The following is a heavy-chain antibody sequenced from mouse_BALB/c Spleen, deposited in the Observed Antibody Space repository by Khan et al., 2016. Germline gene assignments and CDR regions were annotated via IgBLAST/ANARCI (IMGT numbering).Heavy chain of an antibody. CDR1: VFNIKDYY. D-gene: IGHD1-1*01. CDR2: IDPENGDT. Sequence: VQLQQPGAELVRSGASVKLSCTASVFNIKDYYMHWVKQRPEQGLEWIGWIDPENGDTEYAPKFQGKATMTADTSSNAAYLQFSSLTSEDSAVYYCNAICYGSDVYFDYWGQGTTLTVSS. J-gene: IGHJ2*01. V-gene: IGHV14-4*02. CDR3: NAICYGSDVYFDY.